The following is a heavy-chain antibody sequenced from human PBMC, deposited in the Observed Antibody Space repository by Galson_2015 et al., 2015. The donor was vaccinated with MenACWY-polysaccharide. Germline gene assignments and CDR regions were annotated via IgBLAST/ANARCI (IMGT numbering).Heavy chain of an antibody. D-gene: IGHD2-2*01. V-gene: IGHV3-30*18. J-gene: IGHJ4*02. CDR2: ISYDAKNI. CDR3: AKDRVLVPAASRDVDY. Sequence: SLRLSCAASGFTFSNYGMHWVRQAPGKGLEWVAVISYDAKNIFYANSVKGRFTFSRDNSKSTLYLQMNSLRAEDTAVYHCAKDRVLVPAASRDVDYWGQGALVTVSS. CDR1: GFTFSNYG.